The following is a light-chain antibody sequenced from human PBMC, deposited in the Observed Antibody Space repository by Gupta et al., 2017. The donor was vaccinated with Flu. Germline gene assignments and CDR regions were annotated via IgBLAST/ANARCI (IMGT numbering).Light chain of an antibody. Sequence: QSALTQPASVSGSPGQSITSSCTGTSSDIGGYNYVSWYQQPPGHAPKLMIYAVSNRPSGLSNRFSGSKAGNTASLTISGLQAEDEADYYFYSFRSPSTHVFGTGTKVTVL. V-gene: IGLV2-14*03. J-gene: IGLJ1*01. CDR2: AVS. CDR1: SSDIGGYNY. CDR3: YSFRSPSTHV.